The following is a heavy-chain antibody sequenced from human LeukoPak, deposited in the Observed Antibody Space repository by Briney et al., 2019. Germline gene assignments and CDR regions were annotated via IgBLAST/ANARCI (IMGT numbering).Heavy chain of an antibody. CDR2: ISYDGSNK. CDR1: GFTFSSYG. J-gene: IGHJ4*02. Sequence: PWRSLRLSCAASGFTFSSYGMHWVRQAPGKGLEWVAVISYDGSNKYYADSVKGRFTISRDSSKNTLYLQMNSLRAEDTAVYYCAKDLEAIAAAWDYWGQGTLVTASS. D-gene: IGHD6-13*01. CDR3: AKDLEAIAAAWDY. V-gene: IGHV3-30*18.